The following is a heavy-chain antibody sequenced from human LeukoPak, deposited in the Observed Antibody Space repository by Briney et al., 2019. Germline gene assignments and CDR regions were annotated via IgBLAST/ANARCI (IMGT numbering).Heavy chain of an antibody. J-gene: IGHJ4*02. Sequence: PGGSLTLSCAASGFTFSSYWMHWVRQAPGKGLVWVSRINSDGSSTSYADSVKGRFTISRDNAKNTLYLQMNSLRAEDTAVYYCATAAGTVSDFDYCGQGTLFTVSS. CDR2: INSDGSST. CDR1: GFTFSSYW. CDR3: ATAAGTVSDFDY. D-gene: IGHD6-13*01. V-gene: IGHV3-74*01.